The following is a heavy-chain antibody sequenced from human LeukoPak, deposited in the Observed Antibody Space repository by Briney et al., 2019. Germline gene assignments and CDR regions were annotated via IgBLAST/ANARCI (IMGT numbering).Heavy chain of an antibody. D-gene: IGHD1-26*01. CDR3: VRSGAGVGISTWAAFDH. CDR2: IRNGANSYTT. V-gene: IGHV3-72*01. J-gene: IGHJ4*01. CDR1: GFSFSDHY. Sequence: GGSLRLSCAVAGFSFSDHYMEWVRQAPGQGLEWVARIRNGANSYTTEYAASVKGRFTVSRDDSRNSLYLQMNSLKTEDTATYYCVRSGAGVGISTWAAFDHWGPGTLVTVSS.